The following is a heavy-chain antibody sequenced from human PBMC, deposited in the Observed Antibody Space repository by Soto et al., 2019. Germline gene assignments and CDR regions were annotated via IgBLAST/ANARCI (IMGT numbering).Heavy chain of an antibody. CDR2: ITNSGDNT. J-gene: IGHJ4*02. CDR3: AKGKSGRIDY. CDR1: GFTFSRHA. V-gene: IGHV3-23*01. Sequence: GGSLRLSCAASGFTFSRHAMSWVRQAPGKGLEWVSAITNSGDNTYYADSVKGQFTISRDNSKNTLYLQMNSLRAEDTAIYYCAKGKSGRIDYWGQGALVTVSS.